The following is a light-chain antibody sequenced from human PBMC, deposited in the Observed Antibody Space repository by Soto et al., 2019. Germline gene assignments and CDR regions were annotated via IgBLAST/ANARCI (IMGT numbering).Light chain of an antibody. CDR2: DAS. V-gene: IGKV3-11*01. J-gene: IGKJ5*01. CDR3: QQRSSWPIT. CDR1: QSVTSY. Sequence: EIVLTRSPGTLALSPGERATLSCRASQSVTSYLAWYQQRPGQAPRLLINDASRRATGIPDRFSGSGSGADFTLTISSLEPEDFAVYYCQQRSSWPITFGQGTRLEIK.